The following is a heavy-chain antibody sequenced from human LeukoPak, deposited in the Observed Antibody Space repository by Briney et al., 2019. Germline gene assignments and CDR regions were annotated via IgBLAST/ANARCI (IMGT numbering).Heavy chain of an antibody. CDR2: IWYDGSNK. J-gene: IGHJ4*02. V-gene: IGHV3-33*01. CDR3: ARDRSGDHLYYFDY. Sequence: GRSLRLSCAASGFTFSSYGMHWVRQAPGKGLEWVAVIWYDGSNKYYAGSVKGRFTISRDNSKNTLYLQMNSLRAEDTAVYYCARDRSGDHLYYFDYWGQGTLVTVSS. D-gene: IGHD2-21*02. CDR1: GFTFSSYG.